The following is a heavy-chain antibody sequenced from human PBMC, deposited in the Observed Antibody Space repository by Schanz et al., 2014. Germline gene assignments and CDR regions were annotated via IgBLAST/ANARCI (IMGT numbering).Heavy chain of an antibody. CDR3: AKDRSWDYDSSGYFDY. J-gene: IGHJ4*02. Sequence: EVHLLESGGGLVEPGGSLRLSCATSGFSLDIFAVSWVRQAPGKGLEWVSSFNDGGVNKYYADSVKGRFTISSDNSKSTLYLQMSSLRAEDTAVYYCAKDRSWDYDSSGYFDYWGQGTLVNVSS. CDR1: GFSLDIFA. CDR2: FNDGGVNK. D-gene: IGHD3-22*01. V-gene: IGHV3-23*01.